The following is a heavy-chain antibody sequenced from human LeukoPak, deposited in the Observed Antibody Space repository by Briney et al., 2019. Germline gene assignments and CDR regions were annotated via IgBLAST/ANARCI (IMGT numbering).Heavy chain of an antibody. CDR1: GFTFSSYA. V-gene: IGHV3-30*03. J-gene: IGHJ4*02. CDR3: ARDRWFGERGGYYFDY. CDR2: ISYDGSNK. D-gene: IGHD3-10*01. Sequence: GGSLRLSCAASGFTFSSYAVHWVRQAPGKGLEWVAVISYDGSNKYYADSVKGRFTISRDNSKNTLYLQMNSLRAEDTAVYYCARDRWFGERGGYYFDYWGQGTLVTVSS.